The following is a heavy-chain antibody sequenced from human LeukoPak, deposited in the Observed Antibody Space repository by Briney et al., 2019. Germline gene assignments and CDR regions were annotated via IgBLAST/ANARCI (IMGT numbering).Heavy chain of an antibody. CDR1: GFTFSSYS. D-gene: IGHD3-10*01. Sequence: PGGSLRLSCAASGFTFSSYSMNWVRQAPGKGLEWVSSISSSSSYIYYADSVKGRFTISRDNAKKSLYLQMNSLRVEDTAVYYCATRRFGELTYWGQGTLVTVSS. CDR2: ISSSSSYI. J-gene: IGHJ4*02. V-gene: IGHV3-21*01. CDR3: ATRRFGELTY.